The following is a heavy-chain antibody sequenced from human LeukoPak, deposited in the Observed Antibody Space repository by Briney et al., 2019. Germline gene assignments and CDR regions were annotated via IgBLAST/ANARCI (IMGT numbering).Heavy chain of an antibody. CDR2: IGGSGDST. Sequence: PGGSLRLSCAASGFTFSSYIMSWVRQAPGKGLEWVSLIGGSGDSTYYADSVKGRFTISRDNSKNTLYLRMNSLRADDTAVYYCARLQGNWYIPAWGQGTLVTVSS. CDR3: ARLQGNWYIPA. V-gene: IGHV3-23*01. J-gene: IGHJ5*02. D-gene: IGHD6-13*01. CDR1: GFTFSSYI.